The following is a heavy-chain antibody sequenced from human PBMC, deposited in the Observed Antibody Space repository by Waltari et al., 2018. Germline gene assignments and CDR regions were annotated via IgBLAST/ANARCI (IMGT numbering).Heavy chain of an antibody. CDR1: GFSFSSYE. Sequence: ELQLVESGGGLVQPGGSLRISCVASGFSFSSYEMNWVRQAPGKGMEWIADRRDGDKSISYAESVKGRFTVSRDNAKNSLHLQMNNLRAEDTATYYCVRDGLGSGWTRVDVWGQGTTVTVSS. J-gene: IGHJ6*02. D-gene: IGHD2-15*01. V-gene: IGHV3-48*03. CDR2: RRDGDKSI. CDR3: VRDGLGSGWTRVDV.